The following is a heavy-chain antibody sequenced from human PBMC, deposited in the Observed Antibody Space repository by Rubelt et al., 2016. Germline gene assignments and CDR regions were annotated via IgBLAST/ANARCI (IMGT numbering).Heavy chain of an antibody. Sequence: EVQLVESGGGLVQPGGSLRLSCAASGFTVGNNFMNWVRQAPGKGLEWVSLIYSGGDTYYADSVKGRFTISRDNSKNTRYLQMNSRRAEDTAVYDCASGRSFDYWGQGTLVTVS. J-gene: IGHJ4*02. CDR3: ASGRSFDY. D-gene: IGHD2-15*01. CDR1: GFTVGNNF. V-gene: IGHV3-66*01. CDR2: IYSGGDT.